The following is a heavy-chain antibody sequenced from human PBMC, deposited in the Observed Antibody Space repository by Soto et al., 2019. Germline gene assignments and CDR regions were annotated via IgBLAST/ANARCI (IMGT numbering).Heavy chain of an antibody. CDR1: GYTLTSHH. CDR3: ARGGGVGLDGSAAFDI. Sequence: QVHLVQSGAEVKKPGASMKVSCTASGYTLTSHHVHWVRQAPGRRLEWMGSINPANGVAQYTARFQGRVIMTSATSTSTVYMELRVLTSEDTAIFYCARGGGVGLDGSAAFDIWGQGTMVTVSS. CDR2: INPANGVA. D-gene: IGHD1-1*01. J-gene: IGHJ3*02. V-gene: IGHV1-46*01.